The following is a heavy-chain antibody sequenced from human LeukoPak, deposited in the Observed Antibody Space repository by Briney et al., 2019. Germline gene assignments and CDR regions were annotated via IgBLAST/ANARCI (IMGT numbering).Heavy chain of an antibody. CDR3: ARCAAGIMTGTNDY. Sequence: GASVKVSRKASGYTFTSYGISWVRQAPGQGLEWMGWISAYNGNTNYAQKLQGRVTMTTDTSTSTAYMELRSLRSDDTAVYYCARCAAGIMTGTNDYWGQGTLVTVSS. V-gene: IGHV1-18*01. CDR1: GYTFTSYG. D-gene: IGHD1-1*01. J-gene: IGHJ4*02. CDR2: ISAYNGNT.